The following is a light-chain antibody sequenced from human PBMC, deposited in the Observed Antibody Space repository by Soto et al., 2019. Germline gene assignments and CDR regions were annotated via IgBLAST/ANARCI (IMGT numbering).Light chain of an antibody. CDR1: QSIDTRR. CDR3: QQYNIWPQT. CDR2: GAS. V-gene: IGKV3-15*01. J-gene: IGKJ1*01. Sequence: EIELAQSPGTLSLPPGERATLSCRASQSIDTRRIAWFQQKPGQAPRLLIYGASTRATGIPARFSGSGSGTEFTPTISSLQSEDFAVYFCQQYNIWPQTFGQGTKVDIK.